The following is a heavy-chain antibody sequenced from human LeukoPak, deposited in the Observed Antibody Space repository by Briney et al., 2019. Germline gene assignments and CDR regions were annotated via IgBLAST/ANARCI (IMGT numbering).Heavy chain of an antibody. CDR3: ARGRYCSSTSCYGSPDWFDP. Sequence: TGGSLRLSCAASGFTFSSYAMHWVRQAPGKGLEWVAVISYDGSNKYYADSVKGRFTISRDNSKNTLYLQMNSLRAEDTAVYYCARGRYCSSTSCYGSPDWFDPWGQGTLVTVSS. CDR2: ISYDGSNK. D-gene: IGHD2-2*01. V-gene: IGHV3-30-3*01. J-gene: IGHJ5*02. CDR1: GFTFSSYA.